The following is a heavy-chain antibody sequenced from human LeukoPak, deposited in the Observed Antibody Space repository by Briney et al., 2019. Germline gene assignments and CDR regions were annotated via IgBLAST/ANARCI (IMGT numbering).Heavy chain of an antibody. Sequence: SETLSLTCTVSGGSISSSSHYWGWIRQPPGKGLEWIGSIYYSGSTYYNLSLKSRVTIYVDTSKNQFSLKMSSVTAADTAVYYCARHGGTGYSSSWWYAFDIWGQGTMVTVSS. J-gene: IGHJ3*02. CDR2: IYYSGST. CDR1: GGSISSSSHY. CDR3: ARHGGTGYSSSWWYAFDI. D-gene: IGHD6-13*01. V-gene: IGHV4-39*01.